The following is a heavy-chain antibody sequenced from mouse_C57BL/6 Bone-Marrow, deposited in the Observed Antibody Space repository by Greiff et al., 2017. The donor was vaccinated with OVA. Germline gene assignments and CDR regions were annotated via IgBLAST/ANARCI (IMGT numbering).Heavy chain of an antibody. CDR2: IYPGDGDT. D-gene: IGHD4-1*01. J-gene: IGHJ3*01. CDR3: ARLGRRFAY. CDR1: GYAFSSSW. V-gene: IGHV1-82*01. Sequence: VQLQESGPELVKPGASVKISCKASGYAFSSSWMNWVKQRPGKGLEWIGRIYPGDGDTNYNGKFKGKATLTADKSSSTAYMQLSSLTSEDSAVYFCARLGRRFAYGGQGTLVTVSA.